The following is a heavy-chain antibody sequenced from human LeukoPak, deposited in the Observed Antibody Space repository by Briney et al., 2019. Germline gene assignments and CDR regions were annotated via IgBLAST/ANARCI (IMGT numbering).Heavy chain of an antibody. V-gene: IGHV4-59*01. CDR2: IYYSGST. Sequence: SETLSLTCTVSGGSISSYYWSWIRQPPGKGLEWIGYIYYSGSTNYNPSLTSRVTISVDTSKNQFSLKLSSVTAADTAVYYCARAHYGSDMNYYYYYYMDVWGKGTTVTVSS. J-gene: IGHJ6*03. CDR3: ARAHYGSDMNYYYYYYMDV. CDR1: GGSISSYY. D-gene: IGHD3-10*01.